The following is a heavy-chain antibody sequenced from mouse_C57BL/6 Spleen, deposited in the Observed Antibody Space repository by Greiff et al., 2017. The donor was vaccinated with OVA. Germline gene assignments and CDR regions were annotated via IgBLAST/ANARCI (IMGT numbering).Heavy chain of an antibody. CDR1: GYTFTDYY. CDR3: ASSTMVTTPYAMDY. V-gene: IGHV1-76*01. CDR2: IYPGSGNT. Sequence: QVQLKESGAELVRPGASVKLSCKASGYTFTDYYINWVKQRPGQGLEWIARIYPGSGNTYYNEKFKGKATLTAEKSSSTAYMQLSSLTSEDSAVYFCASSTMVTTPYAMDYWGQGTSVTVSS. J-gene: IGHJ4*01. D-gene: IGHD2-2*01.